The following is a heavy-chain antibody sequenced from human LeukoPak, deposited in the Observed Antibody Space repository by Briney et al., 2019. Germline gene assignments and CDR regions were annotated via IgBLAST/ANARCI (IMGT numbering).Heavy chain of an antibody. CDR3: IRDFRSADL. V-gene: IGHV3-74*01. Sequence: GGSLRLSCVASGFTFSNYWMHWVRQPPGKGLVWVSRIYVDGRTTNYADSVKSRFTISRDNAKNTVYLEMNSLSVEDTATYYCIRDFRSADLWGQGTLVTVTS. CDR1: GFTFSNYW. J-gene: IGHJ5*02. CDR2: IYVDGRTT.